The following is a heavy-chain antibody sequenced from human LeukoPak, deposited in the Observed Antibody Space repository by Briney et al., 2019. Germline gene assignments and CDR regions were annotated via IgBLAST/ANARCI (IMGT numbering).Heavy chain of an antibody. V-gene: IGHV3-23*01. CDR3: AKGMYYYDSSGYYLFDY. D-gene: IGHD3-22*01. CDR2: ITTSDGNT. J-gene: IGHJ4*02. CDR1: GFTFSSYT. Sequence: GGSLRLSCAASGFTFSSYTMSWVRQAPGKGLEWVSTITTSDGNTYYADSVKGRFTVSRDNSKNTLFLQMNSLRAEDTAVYYCAKGMYYYDSSGYYLFDYWGQGTLVTVSS.